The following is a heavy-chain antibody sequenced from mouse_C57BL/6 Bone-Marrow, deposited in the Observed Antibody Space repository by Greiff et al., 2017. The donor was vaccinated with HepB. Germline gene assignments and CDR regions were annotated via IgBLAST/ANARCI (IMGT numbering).Heavy chain of an antibody. D-gene: IGHD5-1*01. CDR1: GYSITSGYY. J-gene: IGHJ2*01. Sequence: ESGPGLVKPSQSLSLTCSVTGYSITSGYYWNWIRQFPGNKLEWMGYISYDGSNNYNPSLKNRISITRDTSKNQFFLKLNSVTTEDTATYYCARTLYLWGQGTTLTVSS. CDR2: ISYDGSN. V-gene: IGHV3-6*01. CDR3: ARTLYL.